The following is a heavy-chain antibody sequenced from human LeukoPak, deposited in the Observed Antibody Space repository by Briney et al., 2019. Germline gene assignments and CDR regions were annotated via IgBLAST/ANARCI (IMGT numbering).Heavy chain of an antibody. D-gene: IGHD6-19*01. J-gene: IGHJ3*02. CDR1: GFNFSDYY. Sequence: GGSLRLSCEASGFNFSDYYMSWIRQAPGKGLEWLSYISTSSNTIYYTESVKGRFTISRDNAKNSLYLQMNSLRAEDTAVYYCAREGQWRSFDIWGQGTMVTVSS. CDR3: AREGQWRSFDI. CDR2: ISTSSNTI. V-gene: IGHV3-11*04.